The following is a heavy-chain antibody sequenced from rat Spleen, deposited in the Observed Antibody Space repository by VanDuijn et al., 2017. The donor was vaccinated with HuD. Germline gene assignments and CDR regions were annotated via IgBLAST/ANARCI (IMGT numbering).Heavy chain of an antibody. CDR3: ARHPDYSNYFDY. D-gene: IGHD1-1*01. Sequence: EVQLVESGGGLVQPGRSLKLSCAASGFTFSDFFMAWVRQAPTKGLEWVATINYDGGTPYYRDSVKGRFTVSRDNAKSTLYLQMDSLRSEDTATYYCARHPDYSNYFDYWGQGVMVTVSS. V-gene: IGHV5-29*01. CDR2: INYDGGTP. CDR1: GFTFSDFF. J-gene: IGHJ2*01.